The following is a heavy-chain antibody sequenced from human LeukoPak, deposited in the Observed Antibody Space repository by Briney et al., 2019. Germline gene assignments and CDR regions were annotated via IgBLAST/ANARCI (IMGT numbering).Heavy chain of an antibody. CDR3: ARASQSMVRGDWFDP. Sequence: ASVKVSCKASGGTFSSYAISWVRQAPGQGLEWMGWISAYNGNTNYAQKLQGRVTMTTDTSTSTAYMELRSLRSDDTAVYYCARASQSMVRGDWFDPWGQGTLVTVSS. D-gene: IGHD3-10*01. CDR2: ISAYNGNT. CDR1: GGTFSSYA. J-gene: IGHJ5*02. V-gene: IGHV1-18*01.